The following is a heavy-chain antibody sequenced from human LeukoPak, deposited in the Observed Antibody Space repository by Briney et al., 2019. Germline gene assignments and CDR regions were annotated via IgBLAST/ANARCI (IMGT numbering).Heavy chain of an antibody. D-gene: IGHD3-22*01. CDR1: GGSISSSYYY. CDR3: ARTLDSSGYYYDY. Sequence: PSETLSLTCTVSGGSISSSYYYWGWIRQPPGKGLEWIGSIYYSGSTYYNPSLKSRVTISVDTSKNQFSLKLRSVTAADTAVYYCARTLDSSGYYYDYWGQGTLVTVSS. CDR2: IYYSGST. V-gene: IGHV4-39*01. J-gene: IGHJ4*02.